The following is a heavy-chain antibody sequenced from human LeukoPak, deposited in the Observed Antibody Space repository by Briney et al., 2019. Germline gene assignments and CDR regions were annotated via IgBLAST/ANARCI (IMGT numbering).Heavy chain of an antibody. Sequence: GGSLRLSCEASGFTLSYYWMSWVRQAPGEGLEWVANINQDGSEKCFVGSVKGRFTISRDNAQNSVFLQMDSLRVDDTAVYYCARWVSQYYFDYWGQGTHVTVSS. J-gene: IGHJ4*02. CDR1: GFTLSYYW. CDR3: ARWVSQYYFDY. V-gene: IGHV3-7*01. D-gene: IGHD2-21*01. CDR2: INQDGSEK.